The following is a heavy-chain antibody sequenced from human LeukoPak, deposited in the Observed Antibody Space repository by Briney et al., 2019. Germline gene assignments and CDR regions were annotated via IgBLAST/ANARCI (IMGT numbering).Heavy chain of an antibody. V-gene: IGHV1-46*01. CDR1: GYTFTGYY. CDR2: IHPSGGST. CDR3: ARDYGDNNWFDH. Sequence: ASVKVSCKASGYTFTGYYIHWVRQAPGQGLEWMGIIHPSGGSTTSAQKFQGRVTMTRDTSTSTVYMELSSLRSEDTAVYYCARDYGDNNWFDHWGQGTLVTVSS. J-gene: IGHJ5*02. D-gene: IGHD4-17*01.